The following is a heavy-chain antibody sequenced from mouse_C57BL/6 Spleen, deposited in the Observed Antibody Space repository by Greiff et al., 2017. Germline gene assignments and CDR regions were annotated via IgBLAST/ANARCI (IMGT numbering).Heavy chain of an antibody. V-gene: IGHV1-80*01. Sequence: QVQLKQSGAELVKPGASVKISCKASGYAFSSYWMNWVKQRPGKGLEWIGQIYPGDGDTNYNGKFKGKDTLTADKSSSTAYMQLSSLTSADSAVYVCSRVRYYCPMDYWGQGTSVTVSS. CDR2: IYPGDGDT. CDR1: GYAFSSYW. D-gene: IGHD2-12*01. J-gene: IGHJ4*01. CDR3: SRVRYYCPMDY.